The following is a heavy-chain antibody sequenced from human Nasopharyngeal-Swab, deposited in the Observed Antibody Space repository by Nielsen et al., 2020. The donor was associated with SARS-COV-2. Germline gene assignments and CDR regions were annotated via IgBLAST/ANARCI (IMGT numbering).Heavy chain of an antibody. CDR3: AREKSIDEVRVTAMPYYFDY. V-gene: IGHV3-30-3*01. CDR2: ISYDGSNK. J-gene: IGHJ4*02. CDR1: GFTFSSYA. Sequence: GGPLRLSCAASGFTFSSYAMHWVRQAPGKGLEWVAVISYDGSNKYYADSVKGRFTISRDNSKNTLYLQMNSLRAEDTAVYYCAREKSIDEVRVTAMPYYFDYWGQGTLVTVSS. D-gene: IGHD2-21*02.